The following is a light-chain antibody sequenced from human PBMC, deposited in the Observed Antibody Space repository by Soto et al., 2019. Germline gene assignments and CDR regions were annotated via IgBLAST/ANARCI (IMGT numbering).Light chain of an antibody. Sequence: DIQMTQSPSSLSASVGDRVTITCRASQSISSYLNWYQQKPGKAPKLLIYPASTLQSGVPSRFSGSGSGTEFTLTISSLQPEYFATYHCQQVNVYPITFGQGTRLEIK. V-gene: IGKV1-9*01. CDR1: QSISSY. J-gene: IGKJ5*01. CDR3: QQVNVYPIT. CDR2: PAS.